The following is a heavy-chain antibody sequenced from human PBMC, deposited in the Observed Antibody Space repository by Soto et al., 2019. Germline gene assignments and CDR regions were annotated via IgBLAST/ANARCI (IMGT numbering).Heavy chain of an antibody. V-gene: IGHV2-70*01. J-gene: IGHJ4*02. CDR1: GFSLSTNGMC. D-gene: IGHD6-19*01. CDR3: ARTPLTTGWSVDY. CDR2: VDWDDDK. Sequence: SGPTLVNPTQTLTLTCTFSGFSLSTNGMCVSWIRQPPGKALEWLALVDWDDDKFYSISLRTRLTISRDTSKNQVVLTMTDMDPVDTATYYCARTPLTTGWSVDYWGQGTLVTVSS.